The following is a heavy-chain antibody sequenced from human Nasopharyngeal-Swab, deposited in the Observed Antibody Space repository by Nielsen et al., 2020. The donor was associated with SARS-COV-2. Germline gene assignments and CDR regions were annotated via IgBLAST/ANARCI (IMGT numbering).Heavy chain of an antibody. J-gene: IGHJ6*02. CDR2: ISSSSSYI. CDR3: ARDGLDYDFWSAYFMDV. Sequence: GGSLRLSCAASGFTFNNYNFNWVRQAPGKGLEWVPSISSSSSYIYYADSVKGRFTISRDNAKNSLYLQMNSLRAEDTAVYYCARDGLDYDFWSAYFMDVWGQGTTVPSP. CDR1: GFTFNNYN. D-gene: IGHD3-3*01. V-gene: IGHV3-21*01.